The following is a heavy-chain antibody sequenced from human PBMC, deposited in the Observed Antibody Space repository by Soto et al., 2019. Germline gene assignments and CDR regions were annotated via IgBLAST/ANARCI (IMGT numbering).Heavy chain of an antibody. CDR1: GFTFSSYA. Sequence: EVQLLESGGGLVQPGGSLRLSCAASGFTFSSYAMSWVRQAPGKGLEWVSAISGSGGSTYYADSVKGRFTISRDNSKNTLYLQMNSLRAEDTAVYYCAKGRYCSSTSCYEKLNNWFDPWGQGTLVTVSS. V-gene: IGHV3-23*01. D-gene: IGHD2-2*01. CDR3: AKGRYCSSTSCYEKLNNWFDP. J-gene: IGHJ5*02. CDR2: ISGSGGST.